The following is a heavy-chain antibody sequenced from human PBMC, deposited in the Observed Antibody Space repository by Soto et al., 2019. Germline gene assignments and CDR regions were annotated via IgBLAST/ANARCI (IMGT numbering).Heavy chain of an antibody. Sequence: SLRLSWAASGFTFSSYGRHCVRQAPGKGLGWVAVIWYDGSNNYYADSVKGRFTISRHNSKNTRYLQMNGLRAEDTAVYYCAGDRGAIDFAMDVWGQGTTVTVSS. CDR3: AGDRGAIDFAMDV. V-gene: IGHV3-33*01. J-gene: IGHJ6*02. CDR1: GFTFSSYG. CDR2: IWYDGSNN. D-gene: IGHD3-10*01.